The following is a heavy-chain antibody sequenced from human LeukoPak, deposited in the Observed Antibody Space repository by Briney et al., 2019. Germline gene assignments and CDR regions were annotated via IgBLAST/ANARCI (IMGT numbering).Heavy chain of an antibody. CDR1: GGSFSGYY. CDR3: ARGRQDVTMIVVVMTAVSYYLDV. D-gene: IGHD3-22*01. CDR2: MNPSGST. V-gene: IGHV4-34*01. J-gene: IGHJ6*03. Sequence: NPSETLSLTCTVYGGSFSGYYWTWIRQTPEKGLEWIGEMNPSGSTNYNPSLKSRVTISVDTSKNQFSLELSSVTAADTAVYYCARGRQDVTMIVVVMTAVSYYLDVWGKGTTVTVSS.